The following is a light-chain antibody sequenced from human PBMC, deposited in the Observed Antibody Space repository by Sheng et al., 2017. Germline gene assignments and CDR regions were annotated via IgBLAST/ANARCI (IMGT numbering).Light chain of an antibody. V-gene: IGKV1-5*03. J-gene: IGKJ4*01. CDR3: QQYNSYPLT. CDR2: KAS. CDR1: QTISSR. Sequence: DIQMTQSPSTLSASVGDRVTITCRASQTISSRLAWYQQKPGKAPKLLIYKASSLESGVPSRFSGSGSGTEFTLTINSLQPDDFATYYCQQYNSYPLTFGGGTKWRSN.